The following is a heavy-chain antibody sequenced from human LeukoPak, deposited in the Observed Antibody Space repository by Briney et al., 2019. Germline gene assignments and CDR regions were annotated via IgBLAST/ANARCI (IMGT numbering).Heavy chain of an antibody. CDR1: GFTLNKHG. CDR2: ISYDGSNK. Sequence: GGSLRLSCAASGFTLNKHGMHWVRQAPGKGLEWVALISYDGSNKYYVDSVKDRFTVSRDTTKNTLYLQMNSLRVEDTGVYYCARDPSHTIDYWGQGTLVTVSS. D-gene: IGHD1-26*01. J-gene: IGHJ4*02. CDR3: ARDPSHTIDY. V-gene: IGHV3-33*01.